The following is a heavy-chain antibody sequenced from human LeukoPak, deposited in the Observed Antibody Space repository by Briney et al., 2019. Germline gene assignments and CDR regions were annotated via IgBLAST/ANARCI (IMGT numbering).Heavy chain of an antibody. CDR1: GGSFSGYY. V-gene: IGHV4-34*01. D-gene: IGHD3-22*01. J-gene: IGHJ3*02. Sequence: PSQTLSLTCAVYGGSFSGYYWSWIRQPPGKGLEWIGEINHSGSTNYNPSLKSRVTISVDTSKNQFSLKLSSVTAADTAVYYCARWCATRYYDSSGYFRVWAFDIWGQGTMVTVSS. CDR2: INHSGST. CDR3: ARWCATRYYDSSGYFRVWAFDI.